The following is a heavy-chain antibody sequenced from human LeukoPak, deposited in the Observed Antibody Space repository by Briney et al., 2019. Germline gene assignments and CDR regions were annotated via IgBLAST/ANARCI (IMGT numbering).Heavy chain of an antibody. CDR3: AKPFIAVAGSYDY. D-gene: IGHD6-13*01. CDR1: GFTFSSYG. CDR2: IRYDGSNK. V-gene: IGHV3-30*02. J-gene: IGHJ4*02. Sequence: PGGSLRLSCAASGFTFSSYGMHWVRQAPGKGLEWVAFIRYDGSNKYYADSVKGRFTISRDNSKNTLYLQMNSLRAEDTAVYYCAKPFIAVAGSYDYWGQGTLVTVSS.